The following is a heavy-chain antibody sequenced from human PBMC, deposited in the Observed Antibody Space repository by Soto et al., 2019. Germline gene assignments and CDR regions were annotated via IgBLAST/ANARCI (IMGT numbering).Heavy chain of an antibody. CDR1: GFTFISYS. J-gene: IGHJ5*02. V-gene: IGHV3-48*01. D-gene: IGHD3-10*01. CDR2: MSSSSSTI. CDR3: AREGYYLNWFDP. Sequence: GRPLRLSRADSGFTFISYSRTWVRHPTRKGREWGSYMSSSSSTIHYAASVKRRFTISRDNAKNSLYLQMNSLRPEDTAVYYCAREGYYLNWFDPWGQGTLVTVSS.